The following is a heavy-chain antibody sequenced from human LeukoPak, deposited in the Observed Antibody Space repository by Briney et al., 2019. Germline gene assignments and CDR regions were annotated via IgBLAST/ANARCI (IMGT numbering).Heavy chain of an antibody. J-gene: IGHJ4*02. CDR1: GVTISSSY. Sequence: GGSLRLSCAASGVTISSSYMSWVRQAPGKGLEWVSVIYSGGSTYYSDSVTGRFTISRDNSKNTLYLQMTSLRAEDTAMYYCARAGSSGYYPLANWGQGTLVTVSS. CDR2: IYSGGST. D-gene: IGHD3-22*01. CDR3: ARAGSSGYYPLAN. V-gene: IGHV3-53*01.